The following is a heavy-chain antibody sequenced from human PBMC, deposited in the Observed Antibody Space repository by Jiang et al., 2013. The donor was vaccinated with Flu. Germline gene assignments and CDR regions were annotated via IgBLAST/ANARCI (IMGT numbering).Heavy chain of an antibody. CDR1: GGSIVDYY. V-gene: IGHV4-59*08. D-gene: IGHD5-12*01. CDR3: ARNSLSGYHLGSPLDT. Sequence: GSGLVKPSETLSLTCTVSGGSIVDYYWSWIRQPPEKGLEWIGSIYYSGSTNYNPSLESRVIISVDTSKNRLSLRLNSVTAADTAVYYCARNSLSGYHLGSPLDTWGQGARVTVSP. J-gene: IGHJ5*02. CDR2: IYYSGST.